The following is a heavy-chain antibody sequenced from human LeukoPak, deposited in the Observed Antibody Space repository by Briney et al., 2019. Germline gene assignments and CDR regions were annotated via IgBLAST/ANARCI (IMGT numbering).Heavy chain of an antibody. Sequence: PSETLSLTCSVSGGSISSYYWSWIRQPPGKGLEWIGYMYYSGSTSYNPSLKSRVTISVDTSKNQFSLILSSVTAADTAVYYCARTVPAVDYNYGMDVWGQGTTVTVPS. D-gene: IGHD2-2*01. J-gene: IGHJ6*02. CDR3: ARTVPAVDYNYGMDV. V-gene: IGHV4-59*01. CDR1: GGSISSYY. CDR2: MYYSGST.